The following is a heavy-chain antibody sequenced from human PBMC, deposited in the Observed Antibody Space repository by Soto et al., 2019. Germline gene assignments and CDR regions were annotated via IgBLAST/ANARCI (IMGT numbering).Heavy chain of an antibody. CDR2: IYHSGST. D-gene: IGHD3-10*01. CDR1: GGSISSGGYS. J-gene: IGHJ4*02. Sequence: SETLSLTCAVSGGSISSGGYSRSWIRQPPGKGLEWIGYIYHSGSTYYNPSLKSRVTISVDRSKNQFSLKLSSVTAADTAVYYCARTMVRGVIRKYRYFDYWGQGTLVTVSS. V-gene: IGHV4-30-2*01. CDR3: ARTMVRGVIRKYRYFDY.